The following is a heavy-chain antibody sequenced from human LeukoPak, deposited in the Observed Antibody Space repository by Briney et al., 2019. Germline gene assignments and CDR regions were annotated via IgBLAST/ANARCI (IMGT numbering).Heavy chain of an antibody. J-gene: IGHJ6*03. D-gene: IGHD1-14*01. CDR2: INHSGST. CDR1: GGSISSSSYY. CDR3: ARQPGSGAGYMDV. Sequence: SETLSLTCTVSGGSISSSSYYWSWIRQPPGKGLEWIGEINHSGSTNYNPSLKSRVTISVDTSKNQFSLKLSSVTAADTAVYYCARQPGSGAGYMDVWGKGTTVTVSS. V-gene: IGHV4-39*01.